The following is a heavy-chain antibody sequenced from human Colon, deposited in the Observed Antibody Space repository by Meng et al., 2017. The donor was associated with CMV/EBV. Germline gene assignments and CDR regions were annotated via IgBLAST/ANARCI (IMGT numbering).Heavy chain of an antibody. Sequence: KGSCKACGYSFAGYDLNWVRLTDGQGLEWVAWMDPGSGNSTHAQRLQGRITLTRDTSTTTAYMEMTNLRSEDTAVYFCARGNSWFVYWGQGTPVTVSS. D-gene: IGHD3-10*01. CDR1: GYSFAGYD. CDR3: ARGNSWFVY. CDR2: MDPGSGNS. J-gene: IGHJ4*02. V-gene: IGHV1-8*01.